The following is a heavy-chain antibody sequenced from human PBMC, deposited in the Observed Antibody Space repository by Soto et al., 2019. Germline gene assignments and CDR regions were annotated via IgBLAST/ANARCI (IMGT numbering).Heavy chain of an antibody. Sequence: PAGTRCVAGSGCGGWIRRDWWSGCGGPPGKGLEWIGYIYYSGSTNYNPSLKSRVTISVDTSKNQFSLKLSSVPAADTAVYYCARRYGTAFDIWGQGTMVTVS. D-gene: IGHD1-1*01. V-gene: IGHV4-59*08. J-gene: IGHJ3*02. CDR2: IYYSGST. CDR1: GGWIRRDW. CDR3: ARRYGTAFDI.